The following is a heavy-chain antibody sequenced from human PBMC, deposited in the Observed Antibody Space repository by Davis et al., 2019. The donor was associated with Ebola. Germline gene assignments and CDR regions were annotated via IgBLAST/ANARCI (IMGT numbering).Heavy chain of an antibody. CDR2: ISGSSTYI. D-gene: IGHD3-3*01. CDR3: ARSFTTRKYYYGMDV. Sequence: GESLKISCAASGFTFSSHSMNWVRQAPGKGLEWVSSISGSSTYIYYAESVKGRFTISRDNAENSLYLQMNSLRVEDTAIFYCARSFTTRKYYYGMDVWGQGTTVTVSS. CDR1: GFTFSSHS. V-gene: IGHV3-21*01. J-gene: IGHJ6*02.